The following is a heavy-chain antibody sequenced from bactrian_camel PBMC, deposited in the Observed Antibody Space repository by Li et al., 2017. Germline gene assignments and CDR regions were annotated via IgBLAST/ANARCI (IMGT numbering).Heavy chain of an antibody. V-gene: IGHV3S37*01. J-gene: IGHJ4*01. Sequence: HVQLVESGGGSVQPGGSLTLSCAASGFAFSNNIMNWVRRAPGKSLEWVSHISSSGDRTHYRPSVKDRFTISRDNTKNMLYLQLNNLEIEDTAIYYCAMGITPPMGWASFTPPGPGPRSPSPQ. D-gene: IGHD1*01. CDR1: GFAFSNNI. CDR2: ISSSGDRT.